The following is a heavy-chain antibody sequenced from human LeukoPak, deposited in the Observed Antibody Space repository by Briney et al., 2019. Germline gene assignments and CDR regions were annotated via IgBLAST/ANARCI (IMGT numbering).Heavy chain of an antibody. D-gene: IGHD2-15*01. J-gene: IGHJ4*02. CDR3: ARGYGGSFGLPDYFDY. CDR2: IYYSGST. CDR1: GGSISSGGYY. V-gene: IGHV4-31*03. Sequence: SQTLSLTCTVSGGSISSGGYYWSWIRQHPGKGLEWIGYIYYSGSTYYNPSLKSRVTISVDTSKNQFSLKLSSVTAADTAVYYCARGYGGSFGLPDYFDYWGQGTLVTVSS.